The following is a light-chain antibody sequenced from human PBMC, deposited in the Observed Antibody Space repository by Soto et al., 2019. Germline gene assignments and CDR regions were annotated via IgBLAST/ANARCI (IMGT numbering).Light chain of an antibody. CDR1: QGIANF. CDR3: QQVNSFPIP. CDR2: AAS. J-gene: IGKJ3*01. Sequence: IQLTQSPSSLSASVGDRVTISCRASQGIANFLAWYQQKPGKAPKLLIYAASTLQSGVPSRFSGSGSGTDFTPTISSRQPEDFATYYCQQVNSFPIPFGPGTKVDIK. V-gene: IGKV1-9*01.